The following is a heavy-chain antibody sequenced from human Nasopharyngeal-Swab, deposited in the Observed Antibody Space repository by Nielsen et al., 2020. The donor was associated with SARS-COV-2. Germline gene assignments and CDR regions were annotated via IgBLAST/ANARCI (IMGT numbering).Heavy chain of an antibody. CDR2: INPSGGST. J-gene: IGHJ4*02. Sequence: ASVKVSCKASGYTFTSYYMHWVRQAPGQGLEWMGIINPSGGSTSYAQKFQGRVTMTRDTSTSTVYMELSNLRSEDTAVYYCARPTSPYYFDYWGQGTLVTVSS. CDR3: ARPTSPYYFDY. CDR1: GYTFTSYY. V-gene: IGHV1-46*01.